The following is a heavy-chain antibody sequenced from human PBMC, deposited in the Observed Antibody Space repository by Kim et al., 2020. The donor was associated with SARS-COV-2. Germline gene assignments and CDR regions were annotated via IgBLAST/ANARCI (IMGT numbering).Heavy chain of an antibody. CDR1: GFTFSNYA. V-gene: IGHV3-23*01. CDR2: ISGSSGST. D-gene: IGHD3-22*01. Sequence: GGSLRLSCVTSGFTFSNYAMTWVRQAPGKGVEWVSSISGSSGSTNYADFVEGRFTISRDNSKVTLYLQMNSLRAEDTAVYYCAKAFRYYDKNSGYYSFDYWGQGALVTVSS. CDR3: AKAFRYYDKNSGYYSFDY. J-gene: IGHJ4*02.